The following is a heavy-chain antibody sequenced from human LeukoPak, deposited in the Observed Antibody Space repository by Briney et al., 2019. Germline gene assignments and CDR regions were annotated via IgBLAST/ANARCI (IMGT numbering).Heavy chain of an antibody. V-gene: IGHV3-74*01. CDR2: INTDGSST. Sequence: GGSLRLSCAASGFTFSSYWMHWVRQAPGKGLVWVSRINTDGSSTSYADSVKGRFAISRDNAKNTLYLQMNSLRAEDTAVYYCAREEAYYYYYMDVWGKATTVTVSS. CDR1: GFTFSSYW. J-gene: IGHJ6*03. CDR3: AREEAYYYYYMDV.